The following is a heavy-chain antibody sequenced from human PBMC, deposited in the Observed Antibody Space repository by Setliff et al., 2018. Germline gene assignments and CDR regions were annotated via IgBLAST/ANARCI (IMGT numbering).Heavy chain of an antibody. D-gene: IGHD2-21*02. CDR3: ARDLGHGGDSDY. J-gene: IGHJ4*02. V-gene: IGHV4-4*07. CDR1: GGSISSYY. Sequence: PSETLSLTFTVSGGSISSYYWSWIRQPAGKGLEWIGHIYIGGSINYNPSLKSRLTISRDTSKNQVSLKLNSVTATDTAVYYCARDLGHGGDSDYWGQGILVTVSS. CDR2: IYIGGSI.